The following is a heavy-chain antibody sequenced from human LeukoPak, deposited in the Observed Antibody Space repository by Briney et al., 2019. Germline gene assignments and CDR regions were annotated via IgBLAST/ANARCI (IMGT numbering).Heavy chain of an antibody. Sequence: SETLSLTCTVSGGSINSYYWSWVRQPPGKGLEWIAYISYSGNTYYNPSLKSRVTISVDTSENQFSLKLTSVTAADTAVYYCAAYYYDSSGYPRFDYWGQGTLVTVSS. J-gene: IGHJ4*02. V-gene: IGHV4-59*08. D-gene: IGHD3-22*01. CDR1: GGSINSYY. CDR2: ISYSGNT. CDR3: AAYYYDSSGYPRFDY.